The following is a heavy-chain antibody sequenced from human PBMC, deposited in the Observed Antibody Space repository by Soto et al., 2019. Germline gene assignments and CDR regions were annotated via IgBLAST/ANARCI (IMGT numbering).Heavy chain of an antibody. V-gene: IGHV1-18*04. CDR1: GYTFTSYG. Sequence: GASVKVSCKASGYTFTSYGISWVRQAPGQGLEWMGWISAYNGNTNYAQKLQGRVTMTTDTSTSTAYMELRSLRSDDTAMYYCARLGSPDGWTHNWFDPWGQGTLVTVSS. CDR3: ARLGSPDGWTHNWFDP. D-gene: IGHD6-19*01. J-gene: IGHJ5*02. CDR2: ISAYNGNT.